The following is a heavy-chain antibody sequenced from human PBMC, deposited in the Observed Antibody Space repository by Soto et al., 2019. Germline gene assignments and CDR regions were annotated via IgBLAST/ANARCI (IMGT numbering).Heavy chain of an antibody. CDR2: ISYDGSNK. CDR3: ASTVDI. J-gene: IGHJ3*02. V-gene: IGHV3-30-3*01. Sequence: QVQLVESGGGVVQPGRSLRLSCAASGFTFSSYAMHWVRQAPGKGLEWVAVISYDGSNKYYADSVKGRFTISRDNSKNTLYVQMNSLRAGDTAVYYCASTVDIWGQGTMVTVSS. CDR1: GFTFSSYA.